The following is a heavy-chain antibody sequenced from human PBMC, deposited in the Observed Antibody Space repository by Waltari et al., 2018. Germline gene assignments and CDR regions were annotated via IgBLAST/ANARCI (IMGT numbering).Heavy chain of an antibody. D-gene: IGHD5-12*01. J-gene: IGHJ4*02. CDR1: GFKFDDYA. CDR2: ISCRSSV. V-gene: IGHV3-9*01. CDR3: SKDRTQYSGYGLDF. Sequence: EVQLVESGGGLVQPGRSLRLSCAASGFKFDDYAMHWVRQAQGKGQDWVSGISCRSSVNDADSVKGRFTISRDNARDTLYLQMKSLRTEDTALYYCSKDRTQYSGYGLDFWGQGTLVTVSS.